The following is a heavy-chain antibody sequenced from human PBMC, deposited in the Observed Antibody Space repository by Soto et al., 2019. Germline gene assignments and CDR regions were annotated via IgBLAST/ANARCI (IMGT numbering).Heavy chain of an antibody. D-gene: IGHD1-26*01. V-gene: IGHV3-11*06. Sequence: GGSLRLSCEASGFSLSDYHMSWIRLAPGQGLEWISHIGFLSTYTLYADSVRGRFTITRDSAKKFLFLQMDRLRAEDTAIYYCVRDIPYVGATKYFDVWGQGTLVTVSS. CDR3: VRDIPYVGATKYFDV. CDR2: IGFLSTYT. J-gene: IGHJ4*02. CDR1: GFSLSDYH.